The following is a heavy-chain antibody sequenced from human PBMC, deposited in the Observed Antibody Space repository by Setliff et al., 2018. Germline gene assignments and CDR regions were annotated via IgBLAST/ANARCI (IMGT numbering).Heavy chain of an antibody. J-gene: IGHJ6*02. D-gene: IGHD3-16*01. CDR3: ANSRVTNFRGHLYLPRGLDV. CDR2: IQHDGENK. Sequence: QPGGSLRLSCAASGFSFESHGMHWVRQAPGKGLEWVAFIQHDGENKFYADSVKGRLIVSRDNSKNTLYLEMDGLRPEDTAVYYCANSRVTNFRGHLYLPRGLDVWGQGTTVTVSS. V-gene: IGHV3-30*02. CDR1: GFSFESHG.